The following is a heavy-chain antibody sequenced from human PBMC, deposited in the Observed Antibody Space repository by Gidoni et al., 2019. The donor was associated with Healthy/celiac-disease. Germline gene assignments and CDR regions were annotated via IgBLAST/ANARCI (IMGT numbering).Heavy chain of an antibody. Sequence: EVQLVESGGGLVKPGGSLRLSCSAFGFSFCNAWMSWVRQAPGKGLEWVGRIKSKTDGGTTDYAAPVKGRFTISRDDSKNTLYLQMNSLKTEDTAVYYCTTEAPYGDYPDYWGQGTLVTVSS. D-gene: IGHD4-17*01. CDR2: IKSKTDGGTT. CDR3: TTEAPYGDYPDY. J-gene: IGHJ4*02. V-gene: IGHV3-15*01. CDR1: GFSFCNAW.